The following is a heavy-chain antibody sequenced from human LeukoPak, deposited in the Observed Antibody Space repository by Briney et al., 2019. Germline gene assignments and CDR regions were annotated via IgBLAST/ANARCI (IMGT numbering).Heavy chain of an antibody. V-gene: IGHV6-1*01. CDR3: ARDLAGFGGYSYGMVDY. CDR1: GDSVSSNSAA. J-gene: IGHJ4*02. CDR2: TYYRSKWYN. Sequence: SQTLSLTCAISGDSVSSNSAAWNWIRQSPSRGLEWLGRTYYRSKWYNDYAVSVKSRITINSDTSKNQVSLHLNSVTPDDTAVYYCARDLAGFGGYSYGMVDYWGQGTLVTVSS. D-gene: IGHD5-18*01.